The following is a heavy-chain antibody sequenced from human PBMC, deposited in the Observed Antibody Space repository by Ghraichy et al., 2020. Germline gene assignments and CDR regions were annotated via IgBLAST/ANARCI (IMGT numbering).Heavy chain of an antibody. CDR2: IHHRHNT. J-gene: IGHJ4*02. V-gene: IGHV4-34*01. CDR1: GGSLSDYY. CDR3: ARHLSVAFDY. Sequence: SETLSLTCAVFGGSLSDYYWSWIRQPPGKGLEWIGEIHHRHNTKLNPSLNSRVTISLDTSKNQISLKLTFVTAADTAVYYCARHLSVAFDYWGQGTLVTVSP.